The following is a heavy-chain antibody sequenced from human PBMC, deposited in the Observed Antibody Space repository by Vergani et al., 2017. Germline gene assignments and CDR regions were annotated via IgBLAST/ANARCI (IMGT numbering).Heavy chain of an antibody. CDR3: ARHRGSGGFFPSSYFYGMDV. D-gene: IGHD3-10*01. CDR2: IHHSGDT. V-gene: IGHV4-38-2*02. Sequence: QVQLQESGPGLVRPSETLSLTCTVSAYSISSGFFWGWIRQPPGKGLEWIGCIHHSGDTHYNSSLKSRVSISIVSSSKFSLSLTSVTAADTAIYYCARHRGSGGFFPSSYFYGMDVWGHGTTVTVSS. J-gene: IGHJ6*02. CDR1: AYSISSGFF.